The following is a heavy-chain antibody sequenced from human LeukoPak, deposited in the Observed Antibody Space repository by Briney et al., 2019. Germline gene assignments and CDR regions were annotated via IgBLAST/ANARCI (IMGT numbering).Heavy chain of an antibody. CDR2: INPNSGGT. J-gene: IGHJ6*02. V-gene: IGHV1-2*02. CDR1: GYTFTGYY. CDR3: ARSDVGSGYYYDCYYGMDV. Sequence: RASVKVSCKASGYTFTGYYMHWVRQAPGQGLEWMGWINPNSGGTNYAQKFQGRVTMTRDTSISTAYMELSRLRSDDTAVYYCARSDVGSGYYYDCYYGMDVWGQGTTVTVSS. D-gene: IGHD3-22*01.